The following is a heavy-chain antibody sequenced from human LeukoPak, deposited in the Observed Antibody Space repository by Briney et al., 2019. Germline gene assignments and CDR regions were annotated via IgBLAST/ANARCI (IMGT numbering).Heavy chain of an antibody. D-gene: IGHD1-26*01. CDR2: IYTSGST. CDR1: GGSISSYY. V-gene: IGHV4-4*07. Sequence: SETLSLTCTVSGGSISSYYWSWIRQPAGKGLEWIGRIYTSGSTNYNTSLKSRVTMSVDTSKNQFSLKLSSVTAADTAVYYCARVGFAVDAFDIWGQGTMVTVSS. CDR3: ARVGFAVDAFDI. J-gene: IGHJ3*02.